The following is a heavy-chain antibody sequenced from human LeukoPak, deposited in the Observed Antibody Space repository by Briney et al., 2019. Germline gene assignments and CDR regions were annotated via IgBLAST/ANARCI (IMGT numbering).Heavy chain of an antibody. CDR1: GGSFSNYY. Sequence: SETLSLTCAVSGGSFSNYYWSCIRQSPEKGLEWIGEINHSGDTNYNPSLKSRVTISLDTSKNQFSLNLTSVTAADTAVYYCHMVRGGGYFDYWGQGTPVTVSS. V-gene: IGHV4-34*01. J-gene: IGHJ4*02. D-gene: IGHD3-10*01. CDR2: INHSGDT. CDR3: HMVRGGGYFDY.